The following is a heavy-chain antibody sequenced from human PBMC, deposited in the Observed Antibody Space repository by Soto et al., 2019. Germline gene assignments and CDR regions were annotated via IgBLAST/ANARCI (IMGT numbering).Heavy chain of an antibody. V-gene: IGHV3-74*01. Sequence: GGSLRLSCAASGFTFSSYWMYWVRQAPGKGLVWVSRTNSDGSDTTYADSVKGRFTISRDNAKNTLYLQMNSLRAEDTAVYYCARDRGWSLFDYWGQGTLVTVSS. D-gene: IGHD6-19*01. CDR1: GFTFSSYW. J-gene: IGHJ4*02. CDR3: ARDRGWSLFDY. CDR2: TNSDGSDT.